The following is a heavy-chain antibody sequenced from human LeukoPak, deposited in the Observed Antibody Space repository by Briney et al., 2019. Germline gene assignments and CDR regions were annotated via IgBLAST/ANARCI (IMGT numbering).Heavy chain of an antibody. CDR1: GFTFSSYA. CDR3: VKDGMAVAGTAPLDY. V-gene: IGHV3-64D*08. J-gene: IGHJ4*02. Sequence: PGGSLRLSCSASGFTFSSYAMHWVRQAPGKGLEYVSAISSSGDSTYYADSVKGRFTISRDSSKNTLYLQMSSLRPEDAAVYYCVKDGMAVAGTAPLDYWGLGILVTVSS. CDR2: ISSSGDST. D-gene: IGHD6-19*01.